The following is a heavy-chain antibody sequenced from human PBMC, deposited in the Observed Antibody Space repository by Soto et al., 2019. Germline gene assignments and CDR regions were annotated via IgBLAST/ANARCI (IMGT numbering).Heavy chain of an antibody. CDR2: INAGNGNT. D-gene: IGHD6-19*01. CDR1: GYTFTSYA. CDR3: ARVPHQNSSGWLYFDY. Sequence: VSVKVSCKASGYTFTSYALHRVRQAPGQRLEWMGWINAGNGNTKYSQKFQGRVTITRDTSASTAYMELSSLRSEDTAVYYCARVPHQNSSGWLYFDYWGQRTLVTVSS. J-gene: IGHJ4*02. V-gene: IGHV1-3*01.